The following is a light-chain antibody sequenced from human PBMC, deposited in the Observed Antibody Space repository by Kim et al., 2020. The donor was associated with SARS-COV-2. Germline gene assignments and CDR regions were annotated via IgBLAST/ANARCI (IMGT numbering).Light chain of an antibody. CDR2: RNN. J-gene: IGLJ3*02. Sequence: QAGLTQPPSVSEGLRQTATLTCTGNSNNVGNQGAAWLQQHQGHPPKLLSYRNNNRPSGISERLSASTSGNTASLTITGLQPEDEADYYCSAWDSSLSAWVFGGGTQLTVL. CDR1: SNNVGNQG. V-gene: IGLV10-54*01. CDR3: SAWDSSLSAWV.